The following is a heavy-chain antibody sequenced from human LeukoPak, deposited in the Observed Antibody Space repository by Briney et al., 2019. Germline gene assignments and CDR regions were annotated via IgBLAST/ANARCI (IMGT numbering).Heavy chain of an antibody. V-gene: IGHV4-59*01. CDR2: IYYSGST. CDR3: AKDVNVGGDYFDY. Sequence: SETLSLTCTVSGGSISSYYWSWIRQPPGKGLEWIGYIYYSGSTNYNPSLKSRVTISVDTSKNQFSLKLSSVTAADTAVYYCAKDVNVGGDYFDYWGQGTLVTVSS. J-gene: IGHJ4*02. D-gene: IGHD3-10*01. CDR1: GGSISSYY.